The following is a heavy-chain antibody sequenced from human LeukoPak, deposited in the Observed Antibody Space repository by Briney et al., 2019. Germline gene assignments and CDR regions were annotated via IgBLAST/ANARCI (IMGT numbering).Heavy chain of an antibody. Sequence: GGSLRLSCVVSGFTFSGYWRRWGSQAPGKGLVWVSRINGDGRSISYADSVKGRFTISRDNAKNTLYLQMNSLRAEDAALYDGARDQLYCTGGYCYFDSWGQGTLVTVSS. D-gene: IGHD2-8*02. CDR1: GFTFSGYW. J-gene: IGHJ4*02. V-gene: IGHV3-74*01. CDR2: INGDGRSI. CDR3: ARDQLYCTGGYCYFDS.